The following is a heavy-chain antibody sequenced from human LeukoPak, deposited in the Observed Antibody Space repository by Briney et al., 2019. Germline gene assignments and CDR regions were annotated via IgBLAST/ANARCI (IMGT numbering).Heavy chain of an antibody. J-gene: IGHJ5*02. CDR1: GFSFSNYW. Sequence: GGSLRLSCVTSGFSFSNYWMHWVRQAPGKGLVWVSRINSAGNSTSYADSVKGRFTISRDNAKNTLYLQMKSLRDEDTAVYYCARAQAVAGTGGFDPWGQGTLVTVPS. CDR2: INSAGNST. V-gene: IGHV3-74*01. CDR3: ARAQAVAGTGGFDP. D-gene: IGHD6-19*01.